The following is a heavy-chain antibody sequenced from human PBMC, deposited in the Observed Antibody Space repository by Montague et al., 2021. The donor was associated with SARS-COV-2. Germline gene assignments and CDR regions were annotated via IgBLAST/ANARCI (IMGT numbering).Heavy chain of an antibody. V-gene: IGHV3-7*01. CDR3: AKNGCAHGLDV. D-gene: IGHD1-1*01. J-gene: IGHJ6*02. CDR1: GFTFSNIW. Sequence: SLSLSCAASGFTFSNIWMSWVRQAPGKGLEWVANIKPDGNEKNYVDSVKGRFSISRDNAKNSLYLQMDNLRAEDTAIYYCAKNGCAHGLDVWGQGTSVSVSS. CDR2: IKPDGNEK.